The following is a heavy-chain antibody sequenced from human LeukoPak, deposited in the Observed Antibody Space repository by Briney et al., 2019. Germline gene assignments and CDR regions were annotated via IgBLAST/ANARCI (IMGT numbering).Heavy chain of an antibody. CDR3: ASGYYDSSGYHY. Sequence: SETLSLTCAVYGGSFSGYYWSWIRQPPGKGLEWIGEINHSGSTNYNPSLKSRVTISVDTSKNQFSLKLSSVTAADTAVYYCASGYYDSSGYHYWGQGTLVTVSS. CDR2: INHSGST. CDR1: GGSFSGYY. D-gene: IGHD3-22*01. J-gene: IGHJ4*02. V-gene: IGHV4-34*01.